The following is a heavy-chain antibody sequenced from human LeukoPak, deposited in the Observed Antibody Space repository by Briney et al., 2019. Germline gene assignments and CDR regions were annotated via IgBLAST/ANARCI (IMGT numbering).Heavy chain of an antibody. CDR2: IYYSGST. CDR1: GGSIGSYY. CDR3: AKDMAYDYVWGSYRPRYYMDV. J-gene: IGHJ6*03. Sequence: SETLSLTCTVSGGSIGSYYWSWIRQPPGKRLEWIGYIYYSGSTNYNPSLKSRVTISVDTSKNQFSLKLSSVTAADTALYYCAKDMAYDYVWGSYRPRYYMDVWGKGTTVTVSS. V-gene: IGHV4-59*01. D-gene: IGHD3-16*02.